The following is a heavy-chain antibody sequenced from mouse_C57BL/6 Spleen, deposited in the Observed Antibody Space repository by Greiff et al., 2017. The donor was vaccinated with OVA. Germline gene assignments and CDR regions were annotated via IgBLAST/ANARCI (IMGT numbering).Heavy chain of an antibody. J-gene: IGHJ1*03. V-gene: IGHV14-3*01. CDR2: IDPANGNT. Sequence: VQLQQSVAELVRPGASVKLSCPASGFNIKNTYMHWVKQRPEQGLEWIGRIDPANGNTKYAPKFQGKATITADTSSNTAYLQLSSLTSEDTAIYYCARSAGYYYGSSYGYFDVWGTGTTVTVSS. CDR3: ARSAGYYYGSSYGYFDV. CDR1: GFNIKNTY. D-gene: IGHD1-1*01.